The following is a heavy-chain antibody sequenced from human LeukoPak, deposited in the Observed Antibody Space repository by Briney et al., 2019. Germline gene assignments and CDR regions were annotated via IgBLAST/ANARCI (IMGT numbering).Heavy chain of an antibody. Sequence: PSETLSLTCSVAGASINSHYWTWIRQPAGKGLELIGRIYISGSTNYSPSLKSRVTMSVDTSKNQFSLNLITLTAADTAVYYCARALNPLTGTYYFDYWGQGTLVSVSS. D-gene: IGHD4/OR15-4a*01. J-gene: IGHJ4*02. V-gene: IGHV4-4*07. CDR1: GASINSHY. CDR2: IYISGST. CDR3: ARALNPLTGTYYFDY.